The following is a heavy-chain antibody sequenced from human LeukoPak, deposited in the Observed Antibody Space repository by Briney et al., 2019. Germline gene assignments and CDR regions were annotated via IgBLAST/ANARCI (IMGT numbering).Heavy chain of an antibody. CDR1: GFTFSSYS. J-gene: IGHJ4*02. Sequence: GGSLSLSCAASGFTFSSYSMNWVRQAPGKGLEWASSISSSSSYIYSADSLKGRFTISRDNAKNSLYLQMNSLRAEDTAVYYCARSRQYSTDGDYDYWGQGTLVTVSS. D-gene: IGHD6-6*01. CDR3: ARSRQYSTDGDYDY. V-gene: IGHV3-21*04. CDR2: ISSSSSYI.